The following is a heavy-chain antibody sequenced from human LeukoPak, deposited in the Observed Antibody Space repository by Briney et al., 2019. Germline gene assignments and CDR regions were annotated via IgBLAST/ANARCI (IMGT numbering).Heavy chain of an antibody. CDR2: INPNSGDT. J-gene: IGHJ4*02. CDR1: GYTFTSYG. CDR3: AREGMFGELLFDY. V-gene: IGHV1-2*02. D-gene: IGHD3-10*02. Sequence: ASVKVSCKASGYTFTSYGISWVRQAPGQGFEWMGWINPNSGDTNSAQKFQGRVTMTRDTSISTAYMELSRLRSDDTAVYYCAREGMFGELLFDYWGQGTLVTVSS.